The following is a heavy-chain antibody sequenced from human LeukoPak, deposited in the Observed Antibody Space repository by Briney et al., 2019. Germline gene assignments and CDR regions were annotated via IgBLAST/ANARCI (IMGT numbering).Heavy chain of an antibody. CDR2: ISSNGGST. CDR1: GFTFSSYA. J-gene: IGHJ2*01. D-gene: IGHD4-17*01. V-gene: IGHV3-64*02. CDR3: ARDPGYGDYFGWYFDL. Sequence: GSLRLSCAASGFTFSSYAMHWVRQAPGEGLEYVSGISSNGGSTYYADSVKGRFTISRDNSKNTLYLQMGSLRADDMAVYYCARDPGYGDYFGWYFDLWGRGTLVTVSS.